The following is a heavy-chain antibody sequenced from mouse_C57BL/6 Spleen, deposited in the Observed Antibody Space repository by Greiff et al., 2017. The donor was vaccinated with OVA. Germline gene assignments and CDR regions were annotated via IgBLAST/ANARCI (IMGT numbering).Heavy chain of an antibody. V-gene: IGHV5-4*01. CDR1: GFTFSSYA. Sequence: EVMLVESGGGLVKPGGSLKLSCAASGFTFSSYAMSWVRQTPEKRLEWVATISAGGSYTYYPDNVKGRFTISRDNAKNNLYLQMSHLKSEDTAMYYCAREDYYGSSYYFDYWGQGTTLTVSS. D-gene: IGHD1-1*01. J-gene: IGHJ2*01. CDR2: ISAGGSYT. CDR3: AREDYYGSSYYFDY.